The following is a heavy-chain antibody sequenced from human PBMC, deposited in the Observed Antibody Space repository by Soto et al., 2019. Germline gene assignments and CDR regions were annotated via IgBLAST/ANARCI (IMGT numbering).Heavy chain of an antibody. CDR1: GYTFTSYD. CDR2: MNPNSANT. Sequence: QVQLVQSGAEVKKTGASVKVSCKASGYTFTSYDINWVRQATGQGLEWMGWMNPNSANTGYAQKLQGRGTMTRNTSISTAYMEPSSLRSEDTAVYYSAREGVRGMDVWGQGTTVTVSS. D-gene: IGHD3-16*01. J-gene: IGHJ6*02. V-gene: IGHV1-8*01. CDR3: AREGVRGMDV.